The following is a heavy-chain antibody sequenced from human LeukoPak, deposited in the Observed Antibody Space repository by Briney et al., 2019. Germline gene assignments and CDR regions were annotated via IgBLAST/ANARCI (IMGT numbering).Heavy chain of an antibody. D-gene: IGHD3-3*01. CDR2: ISGSGGST. J-gene: IGHJ6*03. CDR3: AKEGLDYDFWSGYYLIYMDV. V-gene: IGHV3-23*01. CDR1: GFTFSSYA. Sequence: PGGSLRLSCAASGFTFSSYAMSWVRQAPGKGLEWVSAISGSGGSTYYADSVKGRFTISRDNSKNTLYLQMNSLRAEDTAVYYCAKEGLDYDFWSGYYLIYMDVWGKGTTVTVSS.